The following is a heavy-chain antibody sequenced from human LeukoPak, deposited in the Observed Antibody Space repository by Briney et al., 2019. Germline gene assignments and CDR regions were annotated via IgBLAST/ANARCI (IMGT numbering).Heavy chain of an antibody. CDR2: IYSGGST. Sequence: PGGSLRLSCAASGFTVSSNYMSWVRQAPGKGLEWVSVIYSGGSTYYADSVKGRFTISRHNSKNTLYLQMNSLRAEDTAVYYCARVGSLVHWWLEGPADYWGQGTLVTVSS. CDR1: GFTVSSNY. V-gene: IGHV3-53*04. D-gene: IGHD2-8*02. CDR3: ARVGSLVHWWLEGPADY. J-gene: IGHJ4*02.